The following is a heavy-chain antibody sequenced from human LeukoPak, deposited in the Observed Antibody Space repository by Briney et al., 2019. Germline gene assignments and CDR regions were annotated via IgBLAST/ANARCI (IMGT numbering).Heavy chain of an antibody. V-gene: IGHV1-2*02. CDR1: GYTFTGYD. J-gene: IGHJ4*02. CDR3: AREAVAPAATSFDY. D-gene: IGHD2-2*01. Sequence: ASVKVSCKASGYTFTGYDMHWVRQAPGQGLEWMGWTNPNSGGTNYAQKFQGRVTMTRDTSISTAYMELSRLRSDDTAVYYCAREAVAPAATSFDYWRQGTLVTVSS. CDR2: TNPNSGGT.